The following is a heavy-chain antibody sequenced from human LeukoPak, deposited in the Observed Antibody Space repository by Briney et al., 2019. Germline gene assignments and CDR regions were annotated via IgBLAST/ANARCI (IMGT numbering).Heavy chain of an antibody. CDR1: GYTFSRYA. V-gene: IGHV3-23*01. D-gene: IGHD3-22*01. Sequence: PGGSLRLSCAASGYTFSRYAMRWVPQAPGRGGEWVSAISGSGGSTYYADSVKGRFTISRDNSKNTLYLQMNSLRAEDTAVYYCAKVLHYYYDSSGYYYWGQGTLVTVSS. CDR2: ISGSGGST. J-gene: IGHJ4*02. CDR3: AKVLHYYYDSSGYYY.